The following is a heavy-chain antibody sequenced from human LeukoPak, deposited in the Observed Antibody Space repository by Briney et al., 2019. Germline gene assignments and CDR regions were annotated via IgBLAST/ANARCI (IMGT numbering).Heavy chain of an antibody. Sequence: PSETLSLTCTVSGGSISSYYWSWIRQPPGKGLEWIGYIYYSGSTNYNPSLKSRVTISVDTSKNQFSLKLSSVTAADTAVYYCARVKSGSSWYYDYWGQGTLVTVSS. CDR3: ARVKSGSSWYYDY. V-gene: IGHV4-59*01. J-gene: IGHJ4*02. CDR2: IYYSGST. CDR1: GGSISSYY. D-gene: IGHD6-13*01.